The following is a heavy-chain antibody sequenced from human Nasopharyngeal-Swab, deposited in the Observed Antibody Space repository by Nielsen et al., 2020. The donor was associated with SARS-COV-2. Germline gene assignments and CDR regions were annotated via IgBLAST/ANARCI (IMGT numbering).Heavy chain of an antibody. CDR2: IYYSGST. V-gene: IGHV4-31*03. CDR3: ARGYSSSWYGY. Sequence: SETLSPTCTVSGGSISSGGYYWSWIRQHPGKGLEWIGYIYYSGSTYYNPSLKSRVTISVDTSKNQFSLKLSSVTAADTAVYYCARGYSSSWYGYWGQGTLVTVSS. D-gene: IGHD6-13*01. J-gene: IGHJ4*02. CDR1: GGSISSGGYY.